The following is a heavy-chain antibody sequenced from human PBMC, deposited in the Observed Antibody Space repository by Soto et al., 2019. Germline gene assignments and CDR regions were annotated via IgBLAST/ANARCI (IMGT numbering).Heavy chain of an antibody. CDR1: GYTFTGYF. CDR3: ARDPPVVVPSATYYYYGMDV. J-gene: IGHJ6*02. CDR2: ISAYTGNT. Sequence: GASVKVSCKASGYTFTGYFMTWVRKAPGQGLEWMGWISAYTGNTKYAQKLQGRVTMTTDTSTSTAYMELRSLRSDDTAVYYCARDPPVVVPSATYYYYGMDVWGQGTTVTVSS. V-gene: IGHV1-18*04. D-gene: IGHD2-2*01.